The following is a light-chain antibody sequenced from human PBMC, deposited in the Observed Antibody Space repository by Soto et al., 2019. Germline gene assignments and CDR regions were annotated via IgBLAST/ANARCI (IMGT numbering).Light chain of an antibody. CDR3: CSYAGESTLV. CDR2: EGS. Sequence: QSALTQPASVSGSPGQSITISCTGTSSDVGSYDLVSWYQQHPGKAPKLMIYEGSKRPSGVSNRFSGSKSGNTAFLTISGLQAEDEADYYCCSYAGESTLVFGGGTKVTVL. CDR1: SSDVGSYDL. J-gene: IGLJ2*01. V-gene: IGLV2-23*01.